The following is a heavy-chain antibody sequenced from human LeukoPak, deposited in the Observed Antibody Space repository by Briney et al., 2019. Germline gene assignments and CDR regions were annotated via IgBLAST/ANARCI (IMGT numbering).Heavy chain of an antibody. CDR1: GFTLSDYY. J-gene: IGHJ4*02. D-gene: IGHD3-22*01. CDR2: ISSSGSTI. Sequence: PGGSLRLSCAASGFTLSDYYMSWIRQAPGKGLEWVSYISSSGSTIYYADSAKGRVTISRDNAKNSLYLQMNSLRAEDTAVYYCARDEYYYDSSTGFDYWGQGTLVTVSS. CDR3: ARDEYYYDSSTGFDY. V-gene: IGHV3-11*04.